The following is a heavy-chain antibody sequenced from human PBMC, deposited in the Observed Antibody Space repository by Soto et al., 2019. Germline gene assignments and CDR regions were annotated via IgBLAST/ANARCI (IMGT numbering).Heavy chain of an antibody. CDR1: GGTFSSYT. CDR2: IIPILGIA. CDR3: ASYNSSGYYYRPFDY. Sequence: KVSCKASGGTFSSYTISWVRQAPGQGLEWMGRIIPILGIANYAQKFQGRVTITADKSTSTAYMELSSLRSEDTAVYYCASYNSSGYYYRPFDYWGQGTLVTVSS. D-gene: IGHD3-22*01. V-gene: IGHV1-69*02. J-gene: IGHJ4*02.